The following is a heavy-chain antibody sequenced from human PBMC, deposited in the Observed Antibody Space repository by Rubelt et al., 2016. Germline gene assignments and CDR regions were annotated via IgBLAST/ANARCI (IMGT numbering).Heavy chain of an antibody. D-gene: IGHD6-6*01. CDR2: IYYSGST. V-gene: IGHV4-59*08. CDR1: GGSISSYY. CDR3: ARHLLFSSSRPSGYFQH. Sequence: QVQLQESGPGLVKPSETLSLTCTVSGGSISSYYWSWIRQPPGKGLEWIGYIYYSGSTNYTPSLMGVVPTLVDTAKNHVALKLSAVTAADTAVYYCARHLLFSSSRPSGYFQHWGQGTLVTVSS. J-gene: IGHJ1*01.